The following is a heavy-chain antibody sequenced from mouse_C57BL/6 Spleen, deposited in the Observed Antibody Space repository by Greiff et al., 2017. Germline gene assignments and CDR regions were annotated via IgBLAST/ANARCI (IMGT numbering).Heavy chain of an antibody. CDR1: GYTFTDYY. CDR2: IYPGSGNT. CDR3: ARYGAGTDYWYFDV. V-gene: IGHV1-76*01. J-gene: IGHJ1*03. D-gene: IGHD4-1*01. Sequence: VQLQQSGAELVRPGASVKLSCKASGYTFTDYYINWVKQRPGQGLEWIARIYPGSGNTYYNEKFKGKATLTAEKSSSTAYMQLSSLTSEDSAVYFCARYGAGTDYWYFDVWGTGTTVTVSS.